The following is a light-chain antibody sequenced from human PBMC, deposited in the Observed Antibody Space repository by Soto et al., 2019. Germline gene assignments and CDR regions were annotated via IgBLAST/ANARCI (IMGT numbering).Light chain of an antibody. Sequence: DVQMTQSPSSLSASVGDRVTITCRASQFISNYLNWYQQKPGKDPELLIYVASSLQSGVTSRFSASAYGTYFTITINSLEPADFATYPWQKTYDTPPSTFGQGTKVEIK. CDR2: VAS. CDR1: QFISNY. CDR3: QKTYDTPPST. V-gene: IGKV1-39*01. J-gene: IGKJ1*01.